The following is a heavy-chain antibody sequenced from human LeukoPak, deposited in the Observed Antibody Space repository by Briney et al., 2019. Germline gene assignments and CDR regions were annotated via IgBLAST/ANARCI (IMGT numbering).Heavy chain of an antibody. J-gene: IGHJ6*03. Sequence: SETLSLTCTVSGGSISSYYWSWIRQPPGKGLEWIGYIYYSGSTKYNPSLKSRVTISVDTSKNQFSLKLSSMTAADTAVYYCARDERSRYYYMDVWGKGTTVTVSS. CDR2: IYYSGST. CDR3: ARDERSRYYYMDV. CDR1: GGSISSYY. V-gene: IGHV4-59*01.